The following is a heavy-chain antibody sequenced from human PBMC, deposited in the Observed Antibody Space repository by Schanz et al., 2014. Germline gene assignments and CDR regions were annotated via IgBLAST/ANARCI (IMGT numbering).Heavy chain of an antibody. CDR1: GGTFSTYP. CDR2: IIPIHGIV. CDR3: ATGPSGSLDY. V-gene: IGHV1-69*02. Sequence: QVQLVQSGAEVKKPGSSMKVSCKASGGTFSTYPINWLRQAPGQGLEWMGRIIPIHGIVNYAQRFQDRVRITADKSTSTAYMELSSLTSEDTAVYYCATGPSGSLDYSGQGTLVTVSS. D-gene: IGHD3-10*01. J-gene: IGHJ4*02.